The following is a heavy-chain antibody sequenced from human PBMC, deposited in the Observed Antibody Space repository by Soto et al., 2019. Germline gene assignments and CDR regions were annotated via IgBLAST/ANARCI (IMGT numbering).Heavy chain of an antibody. CDR3: ARLQKPRGIDDPYAGDV. Sequence: QVQLVQSGTEVKKPGSSVKVSCKASGGTFSSSGFSWVRQAPGQGLEWMGMIVPSLDTTKYAQKFRARVTITAYQLTITANTELSSLRSEDTAGYYCARLQKPRGIDDPYAGDVWGQGTRVIVSS. D-gene: IGHD3-10*01. V-gene: IGHV1-69*09. CDR2: IVPSLDTT. CDR1: GGTFSSSG. J-gene: IGHJ6*02.